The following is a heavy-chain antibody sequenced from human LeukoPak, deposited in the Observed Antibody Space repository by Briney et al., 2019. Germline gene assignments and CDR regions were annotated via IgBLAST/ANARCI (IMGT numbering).Heavy chain of an antibody. J-gene: IGHJ4*02. V-gene: IGHV3-21*01. Sequence: GESLRLSCAVSGLTFSDYSMNWVRQAPGKGLEWVASISSSSSYIYYADSVKGRFTISRDNAKNSLYLQMNSLRAEDTAVYYCARKHHDILTGYHDYWGQGTLVTVSS. CDR2: ISSSSSYI. CDR1: GLTFSDYS. CDR3: ARKHHDILTGYHDY. D-gene: IGHD3-9*01.